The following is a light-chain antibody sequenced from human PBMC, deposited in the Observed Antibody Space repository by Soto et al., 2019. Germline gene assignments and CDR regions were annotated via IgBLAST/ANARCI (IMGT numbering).Light chain of an antibody. CDR1: QSISHW. Sequence: DIQMTQSPSTLSASVGDRVTITCRASQSISHWLAWYQQKPGQAPKVLIYKASVLENGVSSRFSGSGFGTEFTLTINYLQPDDSATYFWQHYSTYVWTFGQGTRVDIK. J-gene: IGKJ1*01. V-gene: IGKV1-5*03. CDR2: KAS. CDR3: QHYSTYVWT.